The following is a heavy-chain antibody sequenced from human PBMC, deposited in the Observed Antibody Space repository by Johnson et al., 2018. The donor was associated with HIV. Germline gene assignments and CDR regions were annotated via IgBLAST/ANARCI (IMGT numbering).Heavy chain of an antibody. J-gene: IGHJ3*02. Sequence: VQLVESGGGVVQPGRSLRLSCAASGFTVSSNYMNWVRQAPGKGLEWVSVIYSGGSTDYADSVKGRFTISRDNSKNTLSLQMNSLRAEDTAVYYCSRDLGYRDAFDIWGQGTMVTVSS. CDR1: GFTVSSNY. CDR3: SRDLGYRDAFDI. CDR2: IYSGGST. D-gene: IGHD3-16*02. V-gene: IGHV3-66*01.